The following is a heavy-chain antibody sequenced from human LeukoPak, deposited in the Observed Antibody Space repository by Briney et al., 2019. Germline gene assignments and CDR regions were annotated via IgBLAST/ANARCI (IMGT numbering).Heavy chain of an antibody. V-gene: IGHV3-53*01. D-gene: IGHD6-19*01. Sequence: GGSPRLSCAGSGFTVSSSTMSWVRQAPGKGLEWVANLYSDALDGITNYADSVKGRFTISRDNSQNTLYLQMNSLRAEDTAVYYCAKEPHSSGWYWRWSDWGQGTLVTVSS. CDR3: AKEPHSSGWYWRWSD. CDR2: LYSDALDGIT. CDR1: GFTVSSST. J-gene: IGHJ4*02.